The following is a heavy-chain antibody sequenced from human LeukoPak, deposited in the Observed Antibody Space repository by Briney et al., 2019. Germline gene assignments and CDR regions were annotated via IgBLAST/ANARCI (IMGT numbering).Heavy chain of an antibody. Sequence: PSETLSLTXAVYGGSFSGYYWSWIRQPPGKGLEWIGEINHSGSTNYNPSLKSRVTISVDTSKNQFSLKLSSVTAADTAVYYCARGHSPVYSRQPLDYWGQGTLVTVSS. D-gene: IGHD6-13*01. CDR1: GGSFSGYY. CDR2: INHSGST. V-gene: IGHV4-34*01. CDR3: ARGHSPVYSRQPLDY. J-gene: IGHJ4*02.